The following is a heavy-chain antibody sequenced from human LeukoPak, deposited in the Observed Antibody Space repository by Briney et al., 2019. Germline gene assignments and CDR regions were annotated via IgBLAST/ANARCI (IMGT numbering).Heavy chain of an antibody. V-gene: IGHV3-30-3*01. Sequence: GGSLRLSCAASGFTFSSYAMHWVRQAPGKGLEWVAVISYDGSNKYYADSVKGRFTISRDNSKNTLYLQMNSLRAEDTVVYYCARSITGTTTGAFDIWGQGTMVTVSS. CDR1: GFTFSSYA. CDR3: ARSITGTTTGAFDI. J-gene: IGHJ3*02. D-gene: IGHD1-20*01. CDR2: ISYDGSNK.